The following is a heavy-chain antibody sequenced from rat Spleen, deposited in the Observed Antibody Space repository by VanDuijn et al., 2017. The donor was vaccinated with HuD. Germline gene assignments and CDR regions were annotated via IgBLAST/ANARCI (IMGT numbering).Heavy chain of an antibody. V-gene: IGHV2-6*01. CDR3: TSFYYYDGSYYYPFPY. Sequence: QVQLKESGPGLVQPSQTLSLTCTVSGVSQNTYNVHWIRQPTGKGLEWIAAISICGTPYYNSTLKSRLNVTRDTSKSQVFLEMNSLQTGDTALYFCTSFYYYDGSYYYPFPYWGQGTLVTVSS. J-gene: IGHJ3*01. D-gene: IGHD1-12*02. CDR2: ISICGTP. CDR1: GVSQNTYN.